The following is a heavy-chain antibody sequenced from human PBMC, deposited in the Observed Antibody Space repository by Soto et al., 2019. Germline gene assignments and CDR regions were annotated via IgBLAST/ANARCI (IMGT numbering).Heavy chain of an antibody. CDR2: IIPIFGTA. D-gene: IGHD6-13*01. Sequence: QVQLVQSGAEVKKPGSSVKVSCKASGVTFSSYAISWVRQAPGQGLEWMGGIIPIFGTANYAQKFQGRVTITADESTSTAYMELSSLRSEDTAVYYCARGEKPSKYSSSWLRQHWGQGTLVTVSS. V-gene: IGHV1-69*01. CDR3: ARGEKPSKYSSSWLRQH. CDR1: GVTFSSYA. J-gene: IGHJ1*01.